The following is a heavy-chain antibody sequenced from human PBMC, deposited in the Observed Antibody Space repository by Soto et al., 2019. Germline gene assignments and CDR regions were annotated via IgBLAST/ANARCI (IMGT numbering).Heavy chain of an antibody. CDR2: ISYSGST. V-gene: IGHV4-61*01. J-gene: IGHJ3*02. Sequence: SDTPYLTFTISGCSVTSDRYSCNWSRQPPGEGAEWSGYISYSGSTHYNPSLKSRVTMSVDTSKNEFSLRLSSVNAAHKAVYFCARDGIGSSGGKDAFDIWGQGAMVTVS. D-gene: IGHD6-19*01. CDR1: GCSVTSDRYS. CDR3: ARDGIGSSGGKDAFDI.